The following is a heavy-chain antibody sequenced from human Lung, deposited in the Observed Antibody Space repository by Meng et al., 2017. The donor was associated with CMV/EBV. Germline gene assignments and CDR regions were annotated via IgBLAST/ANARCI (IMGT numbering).Heavy chain of an antibody. Sequence: MHWVRQPPGKGLEWVASVAFDGYSKYYGDAVKGRFSISRDNSKNTLYLQMSSLRLEDTAVYFCARVPDHIWGGYYYDLESDPTQFDYWGQGTLVTVSS. D-gene: IGHD3-16*01. CDR2: VAFDGYSK. J-gene: IGHJ4*02. CDR3: ARVPDHIWGGYYYDLESDPTQFDY. V-gene: IGHV3-30-3*01.